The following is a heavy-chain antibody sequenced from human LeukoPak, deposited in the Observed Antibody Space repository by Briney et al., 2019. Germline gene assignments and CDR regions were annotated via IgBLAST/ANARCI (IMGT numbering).Heavy chain of an antibody. J-gene: IGHJ5*01. CDR2: TYPGDSRT. Sequence: GESLNISCKGSGYNFPTYWIGWVRQMPGKGLEWMGITYPGDSRTRYSPSFQGQVTISADKSITTAYLQWNSLQASDTAMYYCARQGDYGDYFDFWGQGTLVTVSS. D-gene: IGHD4-17*01. V-gene: IGHV5-51*01. CDR1: GYNFPTYW. CDR3: ARQGDYGDYFDF.